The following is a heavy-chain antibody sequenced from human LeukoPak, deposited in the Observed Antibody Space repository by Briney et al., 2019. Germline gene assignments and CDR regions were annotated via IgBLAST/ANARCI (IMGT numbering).Heavy chain of an antibody. CDR1: GFTFSSYS. J-gene: IGHJ6*02. Sequence: GGSLRLSCAASGFTFSSYSMNWVRQAPGKGLEWVSSISSSSSYIYYADSVKGRFTISRDNAKNSLYLQMNSLRAEDTAVYYCARGGVGFWSGYYDPSDYYGMDVWGQGTTVTVSS. CDR3: ARGGVGFWSGYYDPSDYYGMDV. CDR2: ISSSSSYI. V-gene: IGHV3-21*01. D-gene: IGHD3-3*01.